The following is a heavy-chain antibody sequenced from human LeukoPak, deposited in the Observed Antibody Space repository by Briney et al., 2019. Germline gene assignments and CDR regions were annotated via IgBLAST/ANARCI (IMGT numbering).Heavy chain of an antibody. D-gene: IGHD6-13*01. Sequence: SETLSLTRAVSGGSISSSNWWSWVRQPPGKGLEWIGEIYHSGSTNYNPSLKSRVTISVDTSKNQFSLKLSSVTAADTAVYYCARDLSSSWYYLSGFDPWGQGTLVTVSS. CDR1: GGSISSSNW. CDR2: IYHSGST. J-gene: IGHJ5*02. CDR3: ARDLSSSWYYLSGFDP. V-gene: IGHV4-4*02.